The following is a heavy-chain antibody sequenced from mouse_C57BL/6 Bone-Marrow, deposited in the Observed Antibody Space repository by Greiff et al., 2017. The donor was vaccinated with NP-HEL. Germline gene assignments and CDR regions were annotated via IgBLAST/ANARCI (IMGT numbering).Heavy chain of an antibody. CDR1: GYTFTSYW. J-gene: IGHJ2*01. CDR3: ARARRVYFDY. CDR2: IDPSDSYT. Sequence: QVQLQQPGAELVRPGTSVKLSCKASGYTFTSYWMHWVQQRPGQGLEWIGVIDPSDSYTNYNQKFKGKATLTVDTSSSTAYMPLSSLTSEDSAVYYCARARRVYFDYCGQGNALTVTS. V-gene: IGHV1-59*01.